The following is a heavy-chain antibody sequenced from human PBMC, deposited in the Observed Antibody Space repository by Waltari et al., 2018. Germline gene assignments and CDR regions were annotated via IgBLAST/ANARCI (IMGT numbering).Heavy chain of an antibody. CDR3: ARDRVESEFYYYYHMDV. J-gene: IGHJ6*03. CDR2: IHSTGNS. D-gene: IGHD3-10*01. V-gene: IGHV4-4*07. Sequence: QVQLQESGPGLLKSSGTLSLTCSVSGDSLIGYFWSWVRQPAGKKMEWIGRIHSTGNSDPNPSLKSRISMSVDTSKNQVSLNLTSVTAADTAVYYCARDRVESEFYYYYHMDVWGRGTAVIISS. CDR1: GDSLIGYF.